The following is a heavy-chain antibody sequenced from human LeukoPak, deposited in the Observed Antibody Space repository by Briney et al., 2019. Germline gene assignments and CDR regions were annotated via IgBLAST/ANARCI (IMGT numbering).Heavy chain of an antibody. CDR1: GGSISSSSYY. CDR3: ARQVGRRWPFDY. Sequence: PSETLSLTCTVSGGSISSSSYYWGWIRQPPGKGLERIGSIYYSGSTYYNPSLKSRVTISVDTSKNQFSLKLSSVTAADTAVYYCARQVGRRWPFDYWGQGTLVTVSS. D-gene: IGHD1-26*01. V-gene: IGHV4-39*01. CDR2: IYYSGST. J-gene: IGHJ4*02.